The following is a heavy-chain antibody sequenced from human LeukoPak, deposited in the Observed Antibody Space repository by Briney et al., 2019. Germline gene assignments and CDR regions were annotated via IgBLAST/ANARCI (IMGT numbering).Heavy chain of an antibody. CDR2: IKQGGSER. CDR3: ARAKLGGTFFDI. V-gene: IGHV3-7*04. Sequence: GGSLRLSCAASGFTFSSYWMTWVRQAPGKGLEWVANIKQGGSERYYVDSVKGRFTISRDNAKNSLYLQMSSLRAEDTAVYYCARAKLGGTFFDIWGQGTMITVSS. J-gene: IGHJ3*02. CDR1: GFTFSSYW. D-gene: IGHD7-27*01.